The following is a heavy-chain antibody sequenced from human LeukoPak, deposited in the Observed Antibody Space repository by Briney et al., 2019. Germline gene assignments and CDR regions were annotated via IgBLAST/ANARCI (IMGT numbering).Heavy chain of an antibody. CDR3: ARGHYYGSGSYYSNWFDP. CDR1: GFTFSSYA. D-gene: IGHD3-10*01. V-gene: IGHV3-23*01. J-gene: IGHJ5*02. CDR2: ISGSGGST. Sequence: GGSLRLSCAASGFTFSSYAMSWVRQAPGKGLEWVSAISGSGGSTYYADSVKGRFTISRDNAKNTLYLQMNSLRAEDTAVYYCARGHYYGSGSYYSNWFDPWGQGTLVTVSS.